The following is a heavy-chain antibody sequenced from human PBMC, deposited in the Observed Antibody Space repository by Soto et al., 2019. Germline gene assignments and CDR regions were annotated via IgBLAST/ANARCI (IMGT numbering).Heavy chain of an antibody. Sequence: GESLKISCKGSGYSCTSYWIGWVRQMPGKGLEWMGIIYPGDSDTRYSPSFQGQVTISADKSISTAYLQWSSLKASDTAMYYCASSAADYYDSSGYHDYWGQGTLVTVSS. CDR1: GYSCTSYW. V-gene: IGHV5-51*01. D-gene: IGHD3-22*01. CDR2: IYPGDSDT. J-gene: IGHJ4*02. CDR3: ASSAADYYDSSGYHDY.